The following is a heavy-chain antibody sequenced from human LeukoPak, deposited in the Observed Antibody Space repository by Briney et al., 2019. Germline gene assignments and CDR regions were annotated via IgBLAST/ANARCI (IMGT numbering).Heavy chain of an antibody. V-gene: IGHV1-69*04. CDR2: IIPILGIA. D-gene: IGHD3-10*01. CDR1: GGTFSSYA. Sequence: GASVKVSCKASGGTFSSYAISWVRQAPGQGLEWMGRIIPILGIANYAQKFQGRVTITADKSTSTAYMELSSLRSEDTAMYYCAREEGSRGSGSYRQYYYYYGMDVWGQGTTVTVSS. J-gene: IGHJ6*02. CDR3: AREEGSRGSGSYRQYYYYYGMDV.